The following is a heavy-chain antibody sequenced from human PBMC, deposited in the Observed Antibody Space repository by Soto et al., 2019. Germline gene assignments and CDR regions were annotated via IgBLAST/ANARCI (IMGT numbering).Heavy chain of an antibody. CDR3: ARQGSQYGSGNYLH. V-gene: IGHV1-8*01. D-gene: IGHD3-10*01. J-gene: IGHJ4*02. CDR1: GYTITSYN. Sequence: QVQLVQSGAEVKKPGASVKVSCKASGYTITSYNINWVRQAPGQGLEWMGWMKPNTGETGTTEKFEGRVSMTRDIAEATAYMELSSRTSDDTGVYYCARQGSQYGSGNYLHWGQGTRVTVSS. CDR2: MKPNTGET.